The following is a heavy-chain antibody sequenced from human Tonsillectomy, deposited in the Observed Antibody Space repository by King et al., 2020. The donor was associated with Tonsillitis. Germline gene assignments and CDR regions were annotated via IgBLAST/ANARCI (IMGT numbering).Heavy chain of an antibody. D-gene: IGHD1-26*01. CDR3: ARDRYSGSSPVDY. Sequence: VQLVESGGGLVKPGGSLRLSCAASGFTFNSYNMNWVRQAPGKGLEWVSAISSSMSDIYYADSVKGRFTISRDNAKNSLYLQMNSLRTEDTAVYYCARDRYSGSSPVDYWGQGTLVTVSS. J-gene: IGHJ4*02. V-gene: IGHV3-21*01. CDR2: ISSSMSDI. CDR1: GFTFNSYN.